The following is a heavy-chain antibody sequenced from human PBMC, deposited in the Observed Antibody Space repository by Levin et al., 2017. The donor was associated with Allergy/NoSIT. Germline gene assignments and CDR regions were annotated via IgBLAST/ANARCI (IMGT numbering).Heavy chain of an antibody. CDR1: GFTFSDYG. Sequence: GGSLRLSCAASGFTFSDYGMHWVRQAPGKGLEWVAFKSSDGSNTYYADSVKGRFTISRDNSMHTLYLQLNSLRAEDTAVYYCAKNLDTWAPRKTNYYGVGVWGQGTTVTVSS. CDR3: AKNLDTWAPRKTNYYGVGV. V-gene: IGHV3-30*18. CDR2: KSSDGSNT. D-gene: IGHD1/OR15-1a*01. J-gene: IGHJ6*02.